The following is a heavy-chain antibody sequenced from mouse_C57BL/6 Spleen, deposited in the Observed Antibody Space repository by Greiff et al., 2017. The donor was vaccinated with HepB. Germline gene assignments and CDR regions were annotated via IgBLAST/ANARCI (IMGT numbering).Heavy chain of an antibody. Sequence: QVQLKQPGAELVKPGASVKLSCKASGYTFTSYWMHWVKQRPGQGLEWIGMIHPNSGSTNYNEKFKSKATLTVDKSSSTAYMQLSSLTSEDSAVYYCARRELLRNYFDYWGQGTTLTVSS. CDR1: GYTFTSYW. V-gene: IGHV1-64*01. D-gene: IGHD1-1*01. CDR3: ARRELLRNYFDY. CDR2: IHPNSGST. J-gene: IGHJ2*01.